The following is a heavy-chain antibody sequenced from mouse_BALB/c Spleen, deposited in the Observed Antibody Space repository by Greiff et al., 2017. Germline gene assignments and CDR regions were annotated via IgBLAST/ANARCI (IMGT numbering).Heavy chain of an antibody. Sequence: EVKVEESGPGLVKPSQSLSLTCTVTGYSITSDYAWNWIRQFPGNKLEWMGYISYSGSTSYNPSLKSRISITRDTSKNQFFLQLNSVTTEDTATYYCARDLRLPFDYWGQGTTLTVSS. CDR3: ARDLRLPFDY. CDR2: ISYSGST. D-gene: IGHD1-2*01. CDR1: GYSITSDYA. V-gene: IGHV3-2*02. J-gene: IGHJ2*01.